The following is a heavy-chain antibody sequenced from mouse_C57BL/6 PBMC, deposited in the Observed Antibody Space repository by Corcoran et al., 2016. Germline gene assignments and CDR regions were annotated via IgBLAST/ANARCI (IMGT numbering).Heavy chain of an antibody. CDR1: GYTFTTYG. D-gene: IGHD2-4*01. V-gene: IGHV9-3*01. CDR2: INTYSGVP. CDR3: ARGRDYDYAALFAY. J-gene: IGHJ3*01. Sequence: QIQLVQSGPELKKPGETVKISCKASGYTFTTYGMSWVKQAPGKGLKWMGWINTYSGVPTYADDFKGRFAFSLETSASTAYLQINNLKNEDTATYFCARGRDYDYAALFAYWGQGTLVTVSA.